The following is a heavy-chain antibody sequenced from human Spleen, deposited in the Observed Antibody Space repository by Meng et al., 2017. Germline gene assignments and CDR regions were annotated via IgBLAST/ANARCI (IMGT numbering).Heavy chain of an antibody. CDR1: GGSFSDYY. V-gene: IGHV4-34*01. Sequence: QGQRQHGVAGLFKPSETLSLTCVVSGGSFSDYYWSWIRQPPGKGLEWIGEINHSGSTNYNPSLESRATISVDTSQNNLSLKLSSVTAADSAVYNCARGPTTMAHDFDYWGQGTLVTVSS. D-gene: IGHD4-11*01. CDR2: INHSGST. J-gene: IGHJ4*02. CDR3: ARGPTTMAHDFDY.